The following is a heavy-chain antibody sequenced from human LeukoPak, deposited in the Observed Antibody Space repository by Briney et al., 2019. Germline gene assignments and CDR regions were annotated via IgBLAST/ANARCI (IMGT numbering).Heavy chain of an antibody. V-gene: IGHV1-8*03. J-gene: IGHJ4*02. D-gene: IGHD3-16*02. CDR1: GYTFTSYD. CDR3: ARLGELSSDDY. CDR2: MSPNSGNT. Sequence: ASVKVSCKASGYTFTSYDINWVRQATGQGPEWMGWMSPNSGNTGYAQKFRGRVSITRNTSISTAYMELSSLVSEDTAVYYCARLGELSSDDYWGQGTLVTVSS.